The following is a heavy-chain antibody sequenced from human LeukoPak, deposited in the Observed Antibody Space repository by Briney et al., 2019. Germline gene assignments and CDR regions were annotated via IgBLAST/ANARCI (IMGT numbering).Heavy chain of an antibody. CDR3: ARDRSIIVLTPLGY. V-gene: IGHV1-2*02. D-gene: IGHD2/OR15-2a*01. J-gene: IGHJ4*02. CDR1: GYTFTDYY. CDR2: INPNSGGT. Sequence: ASVKVSCKASGYTFTDYYIHWVRQAPGQWLEWMGWINPNSGGTNYAQKFQGRVTMTRDTSITTAYMELSRLRSDDTAVYYCARDRSIIVLTPLGYWGQGTLVTVSS.